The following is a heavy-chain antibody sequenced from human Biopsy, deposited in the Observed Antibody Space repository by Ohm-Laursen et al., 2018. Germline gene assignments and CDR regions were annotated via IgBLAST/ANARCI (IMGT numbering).Heavy chain of an antibody. D-gene: IGHD1-1*01. CDR1: GYTLTELS. V-gene: IGHV1-24*01. CDR3: AADINVWNVNY. Sequence: ASVKVSCKVSGYTLTELSMHWVRQAPGKGLEWMGGFAPENGKTVYAQNFQARVSVAEDTSTDAAYMELRSLRSEDTAVYYCAADINVWNVNYWGQGTQVTVSS. CDR2: FAPENGKT. J-gene: IGHJ4*02.